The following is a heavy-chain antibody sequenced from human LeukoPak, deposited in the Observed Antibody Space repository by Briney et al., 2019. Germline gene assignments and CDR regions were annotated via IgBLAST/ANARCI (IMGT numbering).Heavy chain of an antibody. J-gene: IGHJ5*02. V-gene: IGHV4-34*01. CDR3: ARGNGRSVAARRANWFDP. D-gene: IGHD6-6*01. Sequence: SETLSLTCTVSGGSISSYYWSWIRQPPGKGLEWIGEINHSGSTNYNPSLKSRVTISVDTSKNQFSLKLSSVTAADTAVYYCARGNGRSVAARRANWFDPWGQGTLVTVSS. CDR2: INHSGST. CDR1: GGSISSYY.